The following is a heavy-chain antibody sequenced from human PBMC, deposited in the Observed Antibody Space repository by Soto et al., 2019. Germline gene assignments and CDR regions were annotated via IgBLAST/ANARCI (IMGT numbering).Heavy chain of an antibody. J-gene: IGHJ5*02. D-gene: IGHD3-10*01. V-gene: IGHV4-4*02. Sequence: PSETLSLTCAVSGGSISSSNWWSWVRQPPGEGLEWIGEINHSGSTNYNPSLKSRVTISVDTSKNQFSLKLSSVTAADTAVYYCARGADYYGSGSYYSWFDPWGQGTLVTVSS. CDR1: GGSISSSNW. CDR2: INHSGST. CDR3: ARGADYYGSGSYYSWFDP.